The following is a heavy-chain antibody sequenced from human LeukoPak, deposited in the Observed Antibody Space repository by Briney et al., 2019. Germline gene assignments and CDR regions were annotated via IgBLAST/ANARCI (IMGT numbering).Heavy chain of an antibody. CDR1: GFTFGDYA. CDR2: ILSKTYGGTA. CDR3: SRGERGYNYQFDY. Sequence: SLRLSCTASGFTFGDYAMTWVRQAPGKGLEWVGFILSKTYGGTADYAASVKGRFTISRDDSNSIAYLQMNSLKTEDTAVYYCSRGERGYNYQFDYWGQGTLVTVSS. V-gene: IGHV3-49*04. D-gene: IGHD5-18*01. J-gene: IGHJ4*02.